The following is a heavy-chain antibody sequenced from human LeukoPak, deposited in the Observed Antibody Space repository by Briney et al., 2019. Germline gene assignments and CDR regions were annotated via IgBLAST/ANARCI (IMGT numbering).Heavy chain of an antibody. D-gene: IGHD3-3*01. Sequence: GGSLRLSCAASGFTFSSYAMSWVRQAPGKGLEWVSAISGSGGSTYYADSVKGRFTISRDNSKNTLYLQMNSLRAEDTAVYYCAKDPVRFLEWFCFDYWGQGTLVTVSS. CDR1: GFTFSSYA. CDR2: ISGSGGST. CDR3: AKDPVRFLEWFCFDY. J-gene: IGHJ4*02. V-gene: IGHV3-23*01.